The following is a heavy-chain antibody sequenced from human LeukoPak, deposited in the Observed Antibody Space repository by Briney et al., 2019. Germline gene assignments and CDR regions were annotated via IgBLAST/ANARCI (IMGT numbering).Heavy chain of an antibody. CDR2: INHSGST. Sequence: SETLSLTCAVYGGSFSGYYWSWIRHPPGKGLEWIGEINHSGSTNYNPSLKSRVTISVETYKNQFSLKLSPVTAADTAVYYCARGEYSSSCLDYWGQGTLVTVSS. CDR3: ARGEYSSSCLDY. CDR1: GGSFSGYY. V-gene: IGHV4-34*01. J-gene: IGHJ4*02. D-gene: IGHD6-6*01.